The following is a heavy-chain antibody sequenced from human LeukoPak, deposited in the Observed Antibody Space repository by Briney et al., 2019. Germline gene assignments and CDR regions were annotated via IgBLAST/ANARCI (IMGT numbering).Heavy chain of an antibody. J-gene: IGHJ6*02. CDR3: AGGPTVYGMDV. D-gene: IGHD2-15*01. Sequence: GESLKISCQDSGSRFPNYWSGWGRQMTGTGLARMDILSPGDSHTRYSPSFQGQVTISADKSIGTAYLQWSSLKASDTAIYYCAGGPTVYGMDVWGQGTTVTVSS. V-gene: IGHV5-51*01. CDR1: GSRFPNYW. CDR2: LSPGDSHT.